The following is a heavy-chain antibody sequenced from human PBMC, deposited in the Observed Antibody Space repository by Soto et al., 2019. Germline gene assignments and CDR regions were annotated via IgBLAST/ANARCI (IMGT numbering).Heavy chain of an antibody. CDR1: GGYIVAYC. J-gene: IGHJ4*02. D-gene: IGHD6-19*01. V-gene: IGHV4-4*07. CDR3: ARTPGWYFDV. Sequence: SQTMPHTSNVSGGYIVAYCGSCIRQPAGKGLEWIGRIHASGNTDYNPSLKSRVTMSVDTSKNQFSLRLTSLTAADTAVYYCARTPGWYFDVWGQGTLVTVSS. CDR2: IHASGNT.